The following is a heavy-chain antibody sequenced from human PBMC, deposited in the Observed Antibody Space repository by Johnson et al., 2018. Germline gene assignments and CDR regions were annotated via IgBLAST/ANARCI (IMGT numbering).Heavy chain of an antibody. J-gene: IGHJ3*02. D-gene: IGHD2-21*02. V-gene: IGHV1-8*01. Sequence: QVQLVESGAEVKKXGASVKVSCKASGYTFTSYDINWVRQATGQGLEWMGWMNPNSGNTGYAQKCQGRVTMTRNTSISTAYMELSSLRSEDTAVYYCARGSSIVVVTARYGDDAFDIWGQGTMVTVSS. CDR2: MNPNSGNT. CDR3: ARGSSIVVVTARYGDDAFDI. CDR1: GYTFTSYD.